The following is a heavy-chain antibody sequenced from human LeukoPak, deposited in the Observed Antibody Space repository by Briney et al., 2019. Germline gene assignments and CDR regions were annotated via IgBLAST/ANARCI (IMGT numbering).Heavy chain of an antibody. D-gene: IGHD2-2*01. J-gene: IGHJ5*02. CDR2: INHSGST. Sequence: SKTLSLTCAVYGGSFSGYYWSWIRQPPGKGLEWIGEINHSGSTNYNPSLKSRVTISVDTSKNQFSLKLSSVTAADTAVYYCARDNRGYCSSTSCHNWFDPWGQGTLVTVSS. CDR3: ARDNRGYCSSTSCHNWFDP. CDR1: GGSFSGYY. V-gene: IGHV4-34*01.